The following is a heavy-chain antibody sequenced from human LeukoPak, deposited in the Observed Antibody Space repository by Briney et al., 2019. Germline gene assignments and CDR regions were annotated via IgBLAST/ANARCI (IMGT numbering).Heavy chain of an antibody. J-gene: IGHJ4*02. Sequence: HGGSLRLSCAASGFTFARYSMNWVRQAPGKGLEWVSSISSNSSNIYYADSVTGRFTISRDNAKNSLYLQMNSLRAEDTAVYYCVRAVEYYYDSSGYAVDYWGQGTLATVSS. CDR1: GFTFARYS. CDR2: ISSNSSNI. CDR3: VRAVEYYYDSSGYAVDY. D-gene: IGHD3-22*01. V-gene: IGHV3-21*01.